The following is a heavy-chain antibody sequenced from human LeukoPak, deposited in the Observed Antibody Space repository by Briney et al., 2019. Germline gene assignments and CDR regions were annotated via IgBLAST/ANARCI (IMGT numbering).Heavy chain of an antibody. V-gene: IGHV3-23*01. CDR2: ISNSGGST. CDR1: GFTFTTYA. CDR3: AEYYYYDSSGYQQYYFDY. J-gene: IGHJ4*02. Sequence: GGSLRLSCAASGFTFTTYAMSWVRQAPGKGLEWVSGISNSGGSTYYADSVKGRFTISRDNSKNTLYLQMNSLRAEDTAVYHCAEYYYYDSSGYQQYYFDYWGQGTLVTVSS. D-gene: IGHD3-22*01.